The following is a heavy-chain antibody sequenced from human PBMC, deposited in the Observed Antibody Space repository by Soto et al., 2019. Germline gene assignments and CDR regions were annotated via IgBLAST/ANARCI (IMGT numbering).Heavy chain of an antibody. V-gene: IGHV3-30-3*01. Sequence: AGGSLRLSCAASGFTFNIYALHWVRQAPGKGLEWVAVISFDGTKKYYSDSVKGRFTISRDNLKNTLYLQMNNLRVEDAALYFCAREDDYGYRYINYGLDVWGQGTTVTVS. CDR3: AREDDYGYRYINYGLDV. CDR2: ISFDGTKK. CDR1: GFTFNIYA. J-gene: IGHJ6*02. D-gene: IGHD4-17*01.